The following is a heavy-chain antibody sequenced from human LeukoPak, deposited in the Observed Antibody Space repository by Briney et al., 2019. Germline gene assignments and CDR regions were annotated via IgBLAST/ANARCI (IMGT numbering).Heavy chain of an antibody. Sequence: PSETLSLTCSVSGDSINNTNYYWGWIRQPPGKGLERIANIFYRGSTYYNPSLKSRVTTSVDTSRSQFSLKLSSVTAADTAVYYCARAAFLEYSSSSWAFDIWGQGTMVTVSS. D-gene: IGHD6-6*01. CDR1: GDSINNTNYY. CDR2: IFYRGST. CDR3: ARAAFLEYSSSSWAFDI. J-gene: IGHJ3*02. V-gene: IGHV4-39*01.